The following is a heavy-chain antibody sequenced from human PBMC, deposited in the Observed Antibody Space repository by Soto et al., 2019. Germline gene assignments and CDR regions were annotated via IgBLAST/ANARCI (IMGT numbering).Heavy chain of an antibody. D-gene: IGHD3-10*01. CDR1: GFIFSNYA. V-gene: IGHV3-23*01. CDR3: AKEQEMSVGYGMDV. CDR2: ISGSGAST. J-gene: IGHJ6*02. Sequence: GGSLRLSCAGSVFAASGFIFSNYAMSWVRQAPGKGLEWVSSISGSGASTYYADYVKGRFTISRDNSKTTLYLQMNSLRAADRAVYYCAKEQEMSVGYGMDVWGQGNMVTVSS.